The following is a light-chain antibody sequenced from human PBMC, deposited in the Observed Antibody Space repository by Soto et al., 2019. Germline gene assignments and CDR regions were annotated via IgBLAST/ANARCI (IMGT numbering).Light chain of an antibody. CDR2: GAS. J-gene: IGKJ5*01. Sequence: RSEGRLPVSPGQRSKLSCRASQSVSSNLAWYQQKPGQAPRLLIYGASTRATGIPARFSGSVPGTEFTLTISCLQSVHFAVYFCQQDYDWPITFGEGTRLEIK. V-gene: IGKV3-15*01. CDR3: QQDYDWPIT. CDR1: QSVSSN.